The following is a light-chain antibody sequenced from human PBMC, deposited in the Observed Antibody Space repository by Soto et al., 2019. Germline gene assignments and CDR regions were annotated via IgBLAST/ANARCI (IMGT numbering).Light chain of an antibody. CDR2: GAS. Sequence: EIVLTQSPGTLSLSPGDRATLSCRASQSVSSNFLAWYQQKPGQAPRLLIYGASIRATGIPDRFSGSGSGTVFTLTIRRLAPEDFAMYFCHHYGSSPRTFGQGTKVEIK. V-gene: IGKV3-20*01. CDR1: QSVSSNF. CDR3: HHYGSSPRT. J-gene: IGKJ1*01.